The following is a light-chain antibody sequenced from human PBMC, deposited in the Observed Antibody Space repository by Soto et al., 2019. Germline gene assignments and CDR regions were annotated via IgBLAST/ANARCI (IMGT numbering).Light chain of an antibody. Sequence: IQWTQSPSYLSASVGDRVTITCRASQGISSYLAWYQQKPGKAPKLLIYAASTLQSGVPSRFSGSGSGTEFTLTISSLQSEDFAVYWCQQYDSSPRTFGQGTKVDIK. V-gene: IGKV1-9*01. CDR3: QQYDSSPRT. CDR1: QGISSY. J-gene: IGKJ1*01. CDR2: AAS.